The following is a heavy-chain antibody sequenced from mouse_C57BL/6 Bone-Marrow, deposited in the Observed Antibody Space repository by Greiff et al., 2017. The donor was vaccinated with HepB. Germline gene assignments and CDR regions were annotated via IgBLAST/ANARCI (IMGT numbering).Heavy chain of an antibody. CDR1: GYSITSGYY. J-gene: IGHJ2*01. V-gene: IGHV3-6*01. CDR2: ISYDGSN. CDR3: AREITTVVNYFDY. Sequence: EVQLMESGPGLVKPSQSLSLTCSVTGYSITSGYYWNWIRQFPGNKLEWMGYISYDGSNNYNPSLKNRISITRDTSKNQFFLKFNSVTTEDTATYYCAREITTVVNYFDYWDQGTTLTVSS. D-gene: IGHD1-1*01.